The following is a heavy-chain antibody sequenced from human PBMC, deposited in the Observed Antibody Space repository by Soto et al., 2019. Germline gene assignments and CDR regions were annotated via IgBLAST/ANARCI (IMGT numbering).Heavy chain of an antibody. J-gene: IGHJ5*02. D-gene: IGHD2-15*01. CDR2: IYADNGNT. Sequence: QVQRVQSGAEVKKPGASVKVSCKASGYTFTSYAMHWVRQAPGQRLEWMGWIYADNGNTKYSQKFQGRVTITRDTSASTAYMELSSLRSEDTAVYYCARDFGYCSGGSCYGGLFDWFDPWGQGTLVTVSS. CDR1: GYTFTSYA. V-gene: IGHV1-3*01. CDR3: ARDFGYCSGGSCYGGLFDWFDP.